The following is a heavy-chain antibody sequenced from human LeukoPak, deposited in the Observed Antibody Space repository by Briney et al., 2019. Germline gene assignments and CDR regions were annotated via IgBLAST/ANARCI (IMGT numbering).Heavy chain of an antibody. D-gene: IGHD3-10*02. CDR2: INSSGSTI. J-gene: IGHJ6*04. Sequence: GGSLRLSCAASGFTFSSYEMNWVRQAPGKGLGWVSYINSSGSTIYYADSVKGRFTISRDNAKNSLYLQMNSLRAEDTAVYYCAELGITIIGGVWGKGTTVTISS. V-gene: IGHV3-48*03. CDR3: AELGITIIGGV. CDR1: GFTFSSYE.